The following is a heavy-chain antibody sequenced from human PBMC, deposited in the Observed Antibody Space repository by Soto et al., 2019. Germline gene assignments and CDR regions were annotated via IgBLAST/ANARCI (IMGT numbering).Heavy chain of an antibody. CDR3: ARDSPTIAVPDY. Sequence: QVQLVESGGGVVQPGRSLRLSCAASGFTFSSYAMHWVRQAPGKGLEWVAVISYDGSNKYYADSVKGRFTISRDNSKNTLYLQMNSLRAEDTAVYYCARDSPTIAVPDYWVQGTLVTVSS. D-gene: IGHD3-9*01. CDR2: ISYDGSNK. CDR1: GFTFSSYA. V-gene: IGHV3-30-3*01. J-gene: IGHJ4*02.